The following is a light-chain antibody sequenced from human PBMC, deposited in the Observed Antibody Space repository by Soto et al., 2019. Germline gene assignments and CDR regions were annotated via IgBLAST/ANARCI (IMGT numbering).Light chain of an antibody. J-gene: IGKJ1*01. Sequence: EIVMTQSPATLSVSPGERATLSCRASQSVSSNLAWYQQKPGQAPRLLIYGASTRATGIPARFSGSGSGTEFTLTXXSLQSEDFAVYXCXQYNNCPPGTFGQGTKVEIK. V-gene: IGKV3-15*01. CDR1: QSVSSN. CDR2: GAS. CDR3: XQYNNCPPGT.